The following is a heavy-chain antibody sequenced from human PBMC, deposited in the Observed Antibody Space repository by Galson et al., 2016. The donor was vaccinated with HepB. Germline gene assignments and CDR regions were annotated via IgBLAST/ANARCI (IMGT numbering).Heavy chain of an antibody. V-gene: IGHV3-15*01. CDR2: VKSKTDGGTI. CDR1: GFTLRNVW. J-gene: IGHJ6*04. CDR3: TTDSDPRSSYYYYYYTMDV. D-gene: IGHD6-19*01. Sequence: SLRLSCAVSGFTLRNVWMSWVRQAPGKGLECVGRVKSKTDGGTIDYAAPVKGRFTISRDDSKNTLYLQMNSLKSEDTAIYYCTTDSDPRSSYYYYYYTMDVWGKGTTVTVSS.